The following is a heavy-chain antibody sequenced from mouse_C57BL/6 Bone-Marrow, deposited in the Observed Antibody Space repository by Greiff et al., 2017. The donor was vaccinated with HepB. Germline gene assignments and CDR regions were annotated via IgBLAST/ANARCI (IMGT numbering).Heavy chain of an antibody. CDR2: IYPRDGST. CDR1: GYTFTSYD. J-gene: IGHJ2*01. CDR3: ARPVVGGDFDY. D-gene: IGHD1-1*01. Sequence: VQRVESGPELVKPGASVKLSCKASGYTFTSYDINWVKQRPGQGLEWIGWIYPRDGSTKYNEKFKSKATLTVDKPSSTAYMRLSSLTSEDSAVYYCARPVVGGDFDYWGQGTTLTVSS. V-gene: IGHV1-85*01.